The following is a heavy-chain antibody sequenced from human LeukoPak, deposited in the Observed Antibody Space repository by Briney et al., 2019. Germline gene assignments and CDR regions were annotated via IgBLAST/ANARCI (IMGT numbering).Heavy chain of an antibody. V-gene: IGHV4-38-2*01. D-gene: IGHD2-15*01. CDR3: ARTLYCSGTTCYSPELFHS. Sequence: SETPSLTCAVSGYSISSGYHWGWVRQPPGKGLEWIGSIYHSGKTYYNLSLKSRVTISVDTSMNQFSLKLSSVTAADTAVYYCARTLYCSGTTCYSPELFHSWGQGTLVTVSS. CDR1: GYSISSGYH. CDR2: IYHSGKT. J-gene: IGHJ4*02.